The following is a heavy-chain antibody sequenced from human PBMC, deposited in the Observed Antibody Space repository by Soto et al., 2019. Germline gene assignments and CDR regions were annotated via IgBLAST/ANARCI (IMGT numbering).Heavy chain of an antibody. CDR1: GGSMSSYY. CDR2: VYRSGGT. V-gene: IGHV4-4*07. CDR3: ARGQRSSDWLDA. Sequence: SETLSLTCTVSGGSMSSYYWTWIRLPAGKGLEWIGRVYRSGGTHYNPSLKSRVTISLDTSKNQFSLRLLSVSDADTAVYYCARGQRSSDWLDAGGEGTWVTVSS. D-gene: IGHD2-2*01. J-gene: IGHJ5*02.